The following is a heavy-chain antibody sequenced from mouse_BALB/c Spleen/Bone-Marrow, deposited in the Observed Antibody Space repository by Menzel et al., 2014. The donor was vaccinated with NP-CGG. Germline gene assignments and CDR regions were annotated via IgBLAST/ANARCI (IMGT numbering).Heavy chain of an antibody. CDR3: ARPPYYGSSEWYSDV. D-gene: IGHD1-1*01. CDR2: ISSGGSYT. CDR1: GFTFSSYA. J-gene: IGHJ1*01. Sequence: EVMLVESGGGLVKPGGSLKLSCAASGFTFSSYAMSWVRQTPEKRLEWVATISSGGSYTYYPDSVKGRFTISRDNAKNTLYLQMSSLRSEDTAMYYCARPPYYGSSEWYSDVWGAGTRSPSPQ. V-gene: IGHV5-9-1*01.